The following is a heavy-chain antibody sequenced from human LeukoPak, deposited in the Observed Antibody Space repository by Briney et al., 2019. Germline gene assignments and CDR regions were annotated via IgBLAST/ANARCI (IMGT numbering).Heavy chain of an antibody. V-gene: IGHV1-2*02. CDR2: INPNGGGT. CDR3: ARGVIAAAGTDDY. D-gene: IGHD6-13*01. CDR1: GYTFTGYY. Sequence: EASVKVSCKASGYTFTGYYMHWVRQAPGQGLEWMGWINPNGGGTNYAQKFQGRVTMTRDTSISTAYMELSRLRSDDTAVYYCARGVIAAAGTDDYWGQGTLVTVSS. J-gene: IGHJ4*02.